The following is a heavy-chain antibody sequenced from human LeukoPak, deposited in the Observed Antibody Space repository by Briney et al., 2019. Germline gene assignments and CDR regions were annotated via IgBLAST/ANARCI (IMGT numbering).Heavy chain of an antibody. CDR3: ARGQGWLPDH. J-gene: IGHJ4*02. CDR1: GASISSGC. V-gene: IGHV4-59*01. Sequence: SETLSLTCTVSGASISSGCWIWIRQTPGKGPEWIGYHCGNTDYNPSLKSRVSISVDTSKNQFSLKLNSISTADTAVYYCARGQGWLPDHWGQGSLVTVSS. D-gene: IGHD6-19*01. CDR2: YHCGNT.